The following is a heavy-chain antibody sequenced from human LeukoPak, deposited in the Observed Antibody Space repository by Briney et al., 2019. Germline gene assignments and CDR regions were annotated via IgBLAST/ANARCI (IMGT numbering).Heavy chain of an antibody. V-gene: IGHV4-34*01. D-gene: IGHD6-19*01. J-gene: IGHJ3*02. CDR3: AAQWLVRHAFDI. CDR2: INHSGST. Sequence: SSETLSLTCAVFGGSLSGCYWSWIRQPPGKGLEWIGEINHSGSTNYNPSLKSRVTISLDTSKNQFSLEMSSATAADTAIYYCAAQWLVRHAFDIWGQGTMVTVSS. CDR1: GGSLSGCY.